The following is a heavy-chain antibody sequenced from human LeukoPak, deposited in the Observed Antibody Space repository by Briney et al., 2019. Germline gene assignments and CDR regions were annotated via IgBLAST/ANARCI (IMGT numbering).Heavy chain of an antibody. Sequence: SETLSLTCAVYGGSFSGYYWSWIRQPPGKGLEWIGETTHSGSTNYNPSLKGRVTISVDASKNQFSLSLSSVIAADTAVYYCARVSSSLYYGMDVWGQGTTVTVSS. CDR1: GGSFSGYY. J-gene: IGHJ6*02. CDR2: TTHSGST. CDR3: ARVSSSLYYGMDV. V-gene: IGHV4-34*01. D-gene: IGHD6-6*01.